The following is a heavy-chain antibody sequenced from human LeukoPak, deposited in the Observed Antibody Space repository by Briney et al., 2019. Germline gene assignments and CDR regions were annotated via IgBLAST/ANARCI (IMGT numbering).Heavy chain of an antibody. CDR2: IKQDGGEI. CDR1: GFTFSNYW. CDR3: ARDKIVGATKNDY. V-gene: IGHV3-7*03. Sequence: PGGSLRLSCAASGFTFSNYWMSWVRQAPGKRLEWVATIKQDGGEIYYVDSVKGRFTIPRDNAQNSLYLHMNSLRAEDTAVYYCARDKIVGATKNDYWGQGILVTVSS. D-gene: IGHD1-26*01. J-gene: IGHJ4*02.